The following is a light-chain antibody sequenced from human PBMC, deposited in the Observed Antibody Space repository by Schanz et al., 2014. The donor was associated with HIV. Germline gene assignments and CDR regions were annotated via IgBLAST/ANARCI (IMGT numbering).Light chain of an antibody. J-gene: IGLJ1*01. Sequence: QSALTQPPSASGSPGQSVAISCTGTSSDVGGYNYVSWYHQKPGKAPKLVIYEVSKRPSGVPDRFSGSKSGNTASLTISGLQAEDEADYYCCSYAGSYVFGTGTKLTVL. V-gene: IGLV2-8*01. CDR3: CSYAGSYV. CDR1: SSDVGGYNY. CDR2: EVS.